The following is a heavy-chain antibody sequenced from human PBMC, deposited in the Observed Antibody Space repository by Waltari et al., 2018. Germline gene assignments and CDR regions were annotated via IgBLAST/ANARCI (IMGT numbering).Heavy chain of an antibody. CDR3: ASGHLSGDYYQVGSPMDV. V-gene: IGHV1-2*07. CDR1: GYTFTGYY. J-gene: IGHJ6*02. D-gene: IGHD4-17*01. Sequence: QVQLVQSGAEVKKPGASVKVSCKASGYTFTGYYMHWVRQAPGQGLAWRGWTNPDSGGTNYAHKLQGRVTRTRNTSTGPAYMELSSLRSDDTAVYYCASGHLSGDYYQVGSPMDVWGQGTTVTGSS. CDR2: TNPDSGGT.